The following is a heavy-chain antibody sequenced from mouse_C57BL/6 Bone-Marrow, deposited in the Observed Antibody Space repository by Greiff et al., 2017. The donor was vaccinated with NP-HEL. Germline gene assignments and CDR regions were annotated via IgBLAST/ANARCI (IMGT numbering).Heavy chain of an antibody. J-gene: IGHJ2*01. D-gene: IGHD1-1*01. CDR1: GFTFSDYY. CDR2: INYDGSST. Sequence: EVKVVESEGGLVQPGSSMKLSCTASGFTFSDYYMAWVRQVPEKGLEWVANINYDGSSTYYLDSLKSRFIISRDNAKNILYLQMSSLKSEDTATYYCARVYGSRYFDYWGQGTTLTVSS. CDR3: ARVYGSRYFDY. V-gene: IGHV5-16*01.